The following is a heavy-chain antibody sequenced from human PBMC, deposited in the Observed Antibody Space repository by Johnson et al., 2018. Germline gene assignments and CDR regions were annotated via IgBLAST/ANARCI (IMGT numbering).Heavy chain of an antibody. V-gene: IGHV3-30-3*01. J-gene: IGHJ3*02. Sequence: QVQLVETGGGVVQPGRSXRLSCAASGFTFSSYAMHWVRQAPGKGLEWVAVISYDGSNKYYADSGKGRFTISRDNSKNTLYLQMNSLRAEDTAVYYCASLSAGAFDIWGQGTMVTVSS. D-gene: IGHD3-3*02. CDR2: ISYDGSNK. CDR3: ASLSAGAFDI. CDR1: GFTFSSYA.